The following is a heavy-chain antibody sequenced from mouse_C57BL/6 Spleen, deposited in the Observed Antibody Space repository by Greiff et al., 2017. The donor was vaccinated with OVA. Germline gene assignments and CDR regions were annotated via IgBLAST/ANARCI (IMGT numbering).Heavy chain of an antibody. D-gene: IGHD2-4*01. CDR3: AREGFYDYDGWFPY. Sequence: QVQLQQPGTELVKPGASVRLSCKASGYTFTSYWMHWVKQRPGQGLEWIGNINPDNGGTNYNEKFKSKATLTVDKSSSTAYMQLSSLTSEDSAVYYCAREGFYDYDGWFPYWGQGTLVTVSA. CDR1: GYTFTSYW. J-gene: IGHJ3*01. V-gene: IGHV1-53*01. CDR2: INPDNGGT.